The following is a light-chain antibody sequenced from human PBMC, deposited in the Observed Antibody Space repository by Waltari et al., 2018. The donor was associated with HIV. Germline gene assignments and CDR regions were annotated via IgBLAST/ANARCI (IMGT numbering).Light chain of an antibody. CDR2: KAS. CDR3: QQYNNYPRT. V-gene: IGKV1-5*03. Sequence: DIQMTQSPSTLSAFVGDRVTITCRASQSIGSWLAWYLQKPGKAPKLLIYKASSLESGVPSRFSGSGSGTEFTLTINSLQPDDFATYYCQQYNNYPRTFGQGTKVEVK. CDR1: QSIGSW. J-gene: IGKJ1*01.